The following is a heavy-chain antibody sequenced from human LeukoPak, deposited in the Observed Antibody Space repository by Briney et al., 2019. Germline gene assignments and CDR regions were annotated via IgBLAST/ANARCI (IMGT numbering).Heavy chain of an antibody. Sequence: GGSLRLSCAASGFTFSSYGMHWVRQAPGKGLEWVAVISYDGSNKYYADSVKGRFTISRDNSKNTLYLQMNSLRAEDTAVYYCARGFRVATIDWFDPWGQGTLVTVSS. J-gene: IGHJ5*02. CDR1: GFTFSSYG. CDR2: ISYDGSNK. D-gene: IGHD5-12*01. V-gene: IGHV3-30*03. CDR3: ARGFRVATIDWFDP.